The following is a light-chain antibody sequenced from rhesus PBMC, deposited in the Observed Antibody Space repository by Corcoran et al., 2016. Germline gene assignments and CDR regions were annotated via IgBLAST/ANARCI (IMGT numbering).Light chain of an antibody. V-gene: IGKV1-32*01. Sequence: DIQMTQSPSSLSASVGDIVTITCRASQDITNFLNWYQQQPGKAPELLIYSANRLESGVPSRFSGSGSGTEFTRTISSLQPENFATYYCQLFHRLPLAFDGGTKVEI. J-gene: IGKJ4*01. CDR3: QLFHRLPLA. CDR2: SAN. CDR1: QDITNF.